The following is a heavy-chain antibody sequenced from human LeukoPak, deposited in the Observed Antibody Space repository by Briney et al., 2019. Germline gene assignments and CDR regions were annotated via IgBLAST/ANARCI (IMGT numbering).Heavy chain of an antibody. V-gene: IGHV4-59*01. Sequence: SETLSLTCTVSGGSISSYYWSWIRQPPGKGLEWIGYIYYSGSTNYNPSLKSRVTISVDTSKNQFSLKLSSVTAADTAVYYCARAGSVSLPFRHWGQGTLVTVSS. D-gene: IGHD1-14*01. CDR2: IYYSGST. CDR1: GGSISSYY. J-gene: IGHJ1*01. CDR3: ARAGSVSLPFRH.